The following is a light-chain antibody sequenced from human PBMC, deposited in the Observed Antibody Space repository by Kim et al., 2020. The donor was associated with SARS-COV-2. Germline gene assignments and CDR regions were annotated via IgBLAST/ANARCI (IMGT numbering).Light chain of an antibody. V-gene: IGKV1-12*01. CDR3: QQSNSFPIT. J-gene: IGKJ5*01. CDR1: EGISVE. CDR2: SAP. Sequence: VGDRVRITCRASEGISVELYWYQQIPGKAPKILIDSAPTLQSGVPSRFRGSGSGTDFTLTTSSLQTEDFATYFCQQSNSFPITLGQGTRLEIK.